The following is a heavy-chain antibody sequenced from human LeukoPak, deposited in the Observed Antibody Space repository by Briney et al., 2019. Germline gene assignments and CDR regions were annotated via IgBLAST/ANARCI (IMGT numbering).Heavy chain of an antibody. J-gene: IGHJ4*02. Sequence: PSETLSLTCAVSGGSISSGGYSWSWIRQPPGKGLEWIGYIYHSGSTYYNPSLKSRVTISVDRSKNQFSLKLSSVTAADTAVYYCARAGGYYGSGSYYRKTYYFDYWGQGTLVTVSS. V-gene: IGHV4-30-2*01. CDR3: ARAGGYYGSGSYYRKTYYFDY. D-gene: IGHD3-10*01. CDR1: GGSISSGGYS. CDR2: IYHSGST.